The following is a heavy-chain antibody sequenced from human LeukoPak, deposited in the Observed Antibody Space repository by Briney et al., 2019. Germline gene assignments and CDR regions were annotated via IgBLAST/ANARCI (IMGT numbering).Heavy chain of an antibody. V-gene: IGHV4-30-4*08. D-gene: IGHD3-22*01. Sequence: PSQTLSLTCTVSGGSISSGDYHWSWIRQPPGKGLEWIGYIYYSGSTYYNPSLKSRITISVDTSKNQFSLKLSSMTAADTAVYYCARARTRLGYYYDSRGFLDYWGQGTLVTVSS. CDR2: IYYSGST. J-gene: IGHJ4*02. CDR3: ARARTRLGYYYDSRGFLDY. CDR1: GGSISSGDYH.